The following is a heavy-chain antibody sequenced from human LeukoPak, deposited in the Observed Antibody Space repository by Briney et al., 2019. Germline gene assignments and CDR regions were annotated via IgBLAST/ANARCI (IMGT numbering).Heavy chain of an antibody. Sequence: QPGGSLRLSCAASGFTFSSYWMSWVRQAPGKGLEWVANIKQDGSEKYYVDSVKGRFTISRDSAKNSLYLQMNSLRAEDTAVYYCARAPPVRFLEYYFYYMDVWGKGTTVAVSS. CDR3: ARAPPVRFLEYYFYYMDV. J-gene: IGHJ6*03. CDR2: IKQDGSEK. CDR1: GFTFSSYW. V-gene: IGHV3-7*01. D-gene: IGHD3-3*01.